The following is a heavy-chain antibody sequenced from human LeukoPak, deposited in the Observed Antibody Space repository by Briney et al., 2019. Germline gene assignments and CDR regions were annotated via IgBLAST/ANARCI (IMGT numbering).Heavy chain of an antibody. J-gene: IGHJ4*02. D-gene: IGHD3-22*01. CDR2: IRYDGSNK. Sequence: PGGSLRLSCAASGYTFSSYGMHWVRQAPGKGLEWVAFIRYDGSNKYYADSVKGRFTISRENSKNTLYLQMNSLRAEDTAVYYCATGENYYHTGVGGFDYWGQGTLVTVSS. V-gene: IGHV3-30*02. CDR3: ATGENYYHTGVGGFDY. CDR1: GYTFSSYG.